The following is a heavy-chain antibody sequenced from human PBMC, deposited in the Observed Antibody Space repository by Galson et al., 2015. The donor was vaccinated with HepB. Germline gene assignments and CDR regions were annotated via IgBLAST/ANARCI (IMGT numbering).Heavy chain of an antibody. Sequence: SLRLSCAASGFTFSSYAMSWVRQAPGKGLEWVSAISGSGGSTYYADSVKGRFTISRDNSKNTLYLQMNSLRVEDTAVYYCARDRSTDTRPEDWGQGTLVTVSS. J-gene: IGHJ4*02. D-gene: IGHD2-2*01. CDR2: ISGSGGST. CDR1: GFTFSSYA. V-gene: IGHV3-23*01. CDR3: ARDRSTDTRPED.